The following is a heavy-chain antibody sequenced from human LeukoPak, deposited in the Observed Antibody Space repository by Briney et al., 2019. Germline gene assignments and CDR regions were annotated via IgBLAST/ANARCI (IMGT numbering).Heavy chain of an antibody. J-gene: IGHJ4*02. V-gene: IGHV3-23*01. D-gene: IGHD4-17*01. CDR2: ISGSGGST. CDR3: AKDTLATVTTYFDY. CDR1: GFTFSSYA. Sequence: GGSLRLTCAASGFTFSSYAMSWVRQAPGKGLEWVSAISGSGGSTYYADSVKGRFTISRDNSKNTLYLQMNSLRAEDTAVYYCAKDTLATVTTYFDYWGQGTLVTVSS.